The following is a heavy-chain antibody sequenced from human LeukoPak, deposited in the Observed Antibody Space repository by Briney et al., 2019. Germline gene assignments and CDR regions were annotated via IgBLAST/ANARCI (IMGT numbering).Heavy chain of an antibody. CDR3: ARGVSMAQPHIDY. D-gene: IGHD2/OR15-2a*01. J-gene: IGHJ4*02. V-gene: IGHV3-30-3*01. Sequence: SGRSLRLSCAASGFRFSSYAMHWVRQAPGKGLEWVAVISCDGSNKYYADSVKGRFTISRDNSKNTLYLQMNSLRAEDTAVYYCARGVSMAQPHIDYWGQGTLVTVSS. CDR2: ISCDGSNK. CDR1: GFRFSSYA.